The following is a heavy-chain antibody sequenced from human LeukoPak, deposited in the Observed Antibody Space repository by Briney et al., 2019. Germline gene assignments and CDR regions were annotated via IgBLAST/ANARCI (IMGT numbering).Heavy chain of an antibody. V-gene: IGHV3-23*01. Sequence: SGGSLRLSCAASGFTFSSYAMSWVRQAPGKGLEWVSAISGSGGSTYYADSVKGRFTISRDNSKNTLYLQMNSLRAEDTAVYYCAKLPSYYDILTGSFDYWGRGTLVTVSS. J-gene: IGHJ4*02. CDR1: GFTFSSYA. CDR3: AKLPSYYDILTGSFDY. D-gene: IGHD3-9*01. CDR2: ISGSGGST.